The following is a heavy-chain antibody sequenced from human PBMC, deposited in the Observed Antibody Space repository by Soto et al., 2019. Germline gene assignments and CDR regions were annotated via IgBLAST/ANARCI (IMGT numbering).Heavy chain of an antibody. Sequence: EVILVESGGGLARPGGSLRLSCATSGFSFSSFGMIWVRQAPGKGLEWISYISDSGSTMYYADSVKGRFTISRDNAKNSLYLQMSSLRVEDTALYYCARSTVTSDWGQGTQVTVSS. CDR2: ISDSGSTM. CDR3: ARSTVTSD. D-gene: IGHD4-17*01. J-gene: IGHJ4*02. CDR1: GFSFSSFG. V-gene: IGHV3-48*03.